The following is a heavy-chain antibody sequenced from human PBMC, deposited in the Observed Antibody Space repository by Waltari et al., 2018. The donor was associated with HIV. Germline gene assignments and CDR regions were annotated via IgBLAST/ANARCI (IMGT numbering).Heavy chain of an antibody. CDR1: GFPFSDYG. CDR3: AKEDFEYGSSSHLGY. CDR2: ISDDGRNK. D-gene: IGHD6-6*01. V-gene: IGHV3-30*18. J-gene: IGHJ4*02. Sequence: QVPLLESGGGVVQPGRSLRLSCEVSGFPFSDYGFYWVRQAPGRGLEWVALISDDGRNKYYAESVKGRFTLSRDNAKNTLFLQMNSLRAEDTAVYYCAKEDFEYGSSSHLGYWGQGTLVTVSS.